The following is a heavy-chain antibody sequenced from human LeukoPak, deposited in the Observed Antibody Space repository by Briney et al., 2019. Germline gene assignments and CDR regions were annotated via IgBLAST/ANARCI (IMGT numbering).Heavy chain of an antibody. CDR1: GFTLSSYS. CDR2: ISRSSAYM. Sequence: GGSLRLSCAASGFTLSSYSMNWVRQAPGKGLEWVSSISRSSAYMYYADSVKGRFTVTRDNAKGSVSLQMNSLRAEDTAVYYCARDINSVAFDMWGQGTVVTVSS. D-gene: IGHD1-1*01. CDR3: ARDINSVAFDM. J-gene: IGHJ3*02. V-gene: IGHV3-21*01.